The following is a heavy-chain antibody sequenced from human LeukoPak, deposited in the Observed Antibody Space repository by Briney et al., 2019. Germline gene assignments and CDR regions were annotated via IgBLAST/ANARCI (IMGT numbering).Heavy chain of an antibody. D-gene: IGHD2-8*01. CDR2: IYPGDSDT. CDR3: ARPTNYYSAIDV. CDR1: GYTFPNYW. V-gene: IGHV5-51*03. Sequence: GESLKISCKGSGYTFPNYWIGWVRQIPGKGLEWMGIIYPGDSDTRYSPSFQGQVTISADKSISTTYLQWTNLKASDTAMYYCARPTNYYSAIDVWGQGTTVTVSS. J-gene: IGHJ6*02.